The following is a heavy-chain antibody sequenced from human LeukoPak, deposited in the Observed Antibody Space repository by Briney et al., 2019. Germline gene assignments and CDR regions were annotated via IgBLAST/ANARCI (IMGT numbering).Heavy chain of an antibody. V-gene: IGHV4-59*01. Sequence: PSETLSLTCTVSGGSISSYYWSWIRQPPGKGLEWIGYIYYSGSTNYNPSLKSRVTISVDTSKNQFSLKLSSVTAADTAVYFCARGPTYYDFWSGYYTSGGFDYWGQGTLVTVSS. J-gene: IGHJ4*02. CDR3: ARGPTYYDFWSGYYTSGGFDY. D-gene: IGHD3-3*01. CDR1: GGSISSYY. CDR2: IYYSGST.